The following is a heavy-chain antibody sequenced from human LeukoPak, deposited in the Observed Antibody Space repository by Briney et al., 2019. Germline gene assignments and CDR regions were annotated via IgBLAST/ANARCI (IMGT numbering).Heavy chain of an antibody. CDR2: ISVAGSDK. J-gene: IGHJ4*02. CDR3: ARGNQEDPHWIVAAVEFDY. Sequence: PGGSLRLSCTASEFSFSSYAMNWVRQAPGKGLEWVAFISVAGSDKYYADSVKGRFTISRDNSKDTLYLQMDSLRVDDTAVYYCARGNQEDPHWIVAAVEFDYWGQGTLVTVSS. D-gene: IGHD6-13*01. V-gene: IGHV3-33*01. CDR1: EFSFSSYA.